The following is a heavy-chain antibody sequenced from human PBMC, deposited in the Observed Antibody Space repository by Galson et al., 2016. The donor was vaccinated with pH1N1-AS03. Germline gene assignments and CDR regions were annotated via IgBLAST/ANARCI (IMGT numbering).Heavy chain of an antibody. V-gene: IGHV2-5*02. CDR3: AHRFWDTNRWSANWYDP. Sequence: PALVKPTQTLTLTCTLSGFSISTSGVGVGWIRQPPGKALEWLAVIYWDDDIRHSQFLKSRLTIAKDTSTNQVGLTMTDMDPVDTATYYRAHRFWDTNRWSANWYDPWGQGILVTVSS. CDR1: GFSISTSGVG. CDR2: IYWDDDI. J-gene: IGHJ5*02. D-gene: IGHD3-16*01.